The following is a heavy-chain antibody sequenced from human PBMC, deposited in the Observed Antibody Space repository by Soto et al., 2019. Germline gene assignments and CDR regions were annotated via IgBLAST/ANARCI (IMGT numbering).Heavy chain of an antibody. V-gene: IGHV4-59*08. Sequence: QVQLQESGPGLVKPSETLSLTCTVSGGSISSYYWSWIRQPPGKGLEWIGYVHYSGNSNYISSLKSRVTISVDTSKWQISLRLSAVTAADTAVYYCASCRDGLVAYWGQGTLVTVSS. D-gene: IGHD5-12*01. J-gene: IGHJ4*02. CDR1: GGSISSYY. CDR2: VHYSGNS. CDR3: ASCRDGLVAY.